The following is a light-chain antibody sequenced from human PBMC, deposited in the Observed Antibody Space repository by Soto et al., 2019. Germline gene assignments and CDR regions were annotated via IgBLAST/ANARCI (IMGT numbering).Light chain of an antibody. CDR3: QQYVTSPWA. J-gene: IGKJ1*01. V-gene: IGKV3-20*01. CDR1: QSVSSSF. CDR2: GAS. Sequence: EIVLTQSPGTLSLSPGERATLSCRASQSVSSSFLAWYQQKPGQAPRLLIYGASNRATGIPDRFSGSGSGPDFNLTISRLEPEDFAVDYCQQYVTSPWAFGQGTKVAIE.